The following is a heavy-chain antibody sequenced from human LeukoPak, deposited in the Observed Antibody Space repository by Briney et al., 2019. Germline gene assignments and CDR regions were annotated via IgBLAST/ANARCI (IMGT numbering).Heavy chain of an antibody. CDR2: ISYDGSNK. D-gene: IGHD6-19*01. Sequence: PGGSLRLSCAASGFTFSSYAMHWVRQAPGKGLEWVAVISYDGSNKYYADSVKGRFTISRGNSKNTLYLQMNSLRAEDTAVYYCARAIAVAATWFDYWGQGTLVTVSS. J-gene: IGHJ4*02. CDR3: ARAIAVAATWFDY. V-gene: IGHV3-30-3*01. CDR1: GFTFSSYA.